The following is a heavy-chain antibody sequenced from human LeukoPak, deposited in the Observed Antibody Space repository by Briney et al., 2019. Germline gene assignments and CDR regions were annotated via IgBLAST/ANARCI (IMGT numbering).Heavy chain of an antibody. D-gene: IGHD4-23*01. CDR3: AKERKLLPFDC. J-gene: IGHJ4*02. CDR1: GFTFSSYS. Sequence: PGGSLRLSCAASGFTFSSYSMNWVRQAPGKGLEWVSSISSSSSYIYYADSVKGRFTISRDNAKNSLYLQMNSLRVDDSAVYYCAKERKLLPFDCWGQGTRVTVSS. CDR2: ISSSSSYI. V-gene: IGHV3-21*01.